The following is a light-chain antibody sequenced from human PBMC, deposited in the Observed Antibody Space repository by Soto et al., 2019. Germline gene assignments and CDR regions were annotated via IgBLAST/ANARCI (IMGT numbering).Light chain of an antibody. CDR2: GAS. V-gene: IGKV3-20*01. CDR1: QSVSNRY. Sequence: EIVLTQSPVTLSLSPGEGATLSCRASQSVSNRYLAWYQQKSAQAPRLLISGASSRATGIPDRFSGSGSATDFTLTISRLEPQDFAVYYCQQYGSSPPITFGQGTRLEIK. CDR3: QQYGSSPPIT. J-gene: IGKJ5*01.